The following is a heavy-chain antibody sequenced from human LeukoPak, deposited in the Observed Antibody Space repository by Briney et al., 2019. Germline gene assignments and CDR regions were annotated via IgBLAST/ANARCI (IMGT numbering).Heavy chain of an antibody. CDR3: ALLWFGELLYGGDY. Sequence: ASVKVSCKTSGYSFSTYSISWVRQAPGQGLEWMGWISAYNGNTNYAQKLQGRVTMTTDTSTSTAYMELRSLRSDDTAVYYCALLWFGELLYGGDYWGQGTLVTVSS. CDR1: GYSFSTYS. V-gene: IGHV1-18*01. J-gene: IGHJ4*02. CDR2: ISAYNGNT. D-gene: IGHD3-10*01.